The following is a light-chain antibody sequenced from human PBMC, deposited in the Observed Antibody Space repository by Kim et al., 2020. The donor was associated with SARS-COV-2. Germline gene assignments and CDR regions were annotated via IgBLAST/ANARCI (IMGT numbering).Light chain of an antibody. J-gene: IGLJ1*01. CDR2: DVS. Sequence: QSALTQPASVSGSPGQSITFSCIGTSSDVVSYNYVSWYQQHPGKAPKLMIYDVSDRPSGVSNRLFGLKFGNTASLTISGRQADDEADYYCSSYTSTSTLVFGSGTKVNVL. CDR3: SSYTSTSTLV. CDR1: SSDVVSYNY. V-gene: IGLV2-14*01.